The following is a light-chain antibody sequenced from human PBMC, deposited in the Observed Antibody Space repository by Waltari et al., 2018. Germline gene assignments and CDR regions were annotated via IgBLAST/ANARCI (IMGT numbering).Light chain of an antibody. CDR1: QSISSY. V-gene: IGKV1-39*01. Sequence: DIQMTQSPSSLSASVGDRITITCRASQSISSYLNWYQQKPGKAPNFLIYGASNLQSGVPSRFSGSGSGTDFNLTISSLQLEDFATYSCQQSHSIPWTFGQGTKVEI. J-gene: IGKJ1*01. CDR3: QQSHSIPWT. CDR2: GAS.